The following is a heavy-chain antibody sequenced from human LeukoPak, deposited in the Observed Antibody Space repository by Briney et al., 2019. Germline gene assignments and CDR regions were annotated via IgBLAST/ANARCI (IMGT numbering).Heavy chain of an antibody. CDR2: INHSGST. CDR3: ARGSDYDSSACEY. J-gene: IGHJ4*02. V-gene: IGHV4-34*01. Sequence: SETLSLTCAVYGGSFSDYYWSWIRQPPGKGLEWIGEINHSGSTNYNSSLKSRVTISVDTSKNQFSLKVNSVTAAGTAVYYCARGSDYDSSACEYWGQGTLVTVSS. D-gene: IGHD3-22*01. CDR1: GGSFSDYY.